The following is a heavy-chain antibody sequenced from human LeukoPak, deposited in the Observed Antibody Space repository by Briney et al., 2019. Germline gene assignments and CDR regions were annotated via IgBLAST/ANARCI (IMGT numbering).Heavy chain of an antibody. Sequence: PGGSLRLSCAASGFTFSSYAMSWVRQAPGKGLEWVSAISGSGGSTYYADSVKGRFTISRDNSKNTLYLQMNSLRAEDTAVYYCAKMGYCSSTSCYPAPFYFDYWGQGTLVTVSS. D-gene: IGHD2-2*01. CDR3: AKMGYCSSTSCYPAPFYFDY. CDR2: ISGSGGST. J-gene: IGHJ4*02. V-gene: IGHV3-23*01. CDR1: GFTFSSYA.